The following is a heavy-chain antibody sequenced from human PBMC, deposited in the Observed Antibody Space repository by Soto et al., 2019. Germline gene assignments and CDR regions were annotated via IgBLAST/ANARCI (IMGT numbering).Heavy chain of an antibody. CDR1: RFTFSSYT. CDR2: IIDSGAST. CDR3: AKGRSYYYYYGVEV. J-gene: IGHJ6*02. V-gene: IGHV3-23*01. Sequence: GSLRLSCAASRFTFSSYTIIGVLQTPGKGLEWVSDIIDSGASTYYADSVKGRFTISRDNSKSTLYLQMNSLRAEDTALYYCAKGRSYYYYYGVEVWGQGTTVTVPS.